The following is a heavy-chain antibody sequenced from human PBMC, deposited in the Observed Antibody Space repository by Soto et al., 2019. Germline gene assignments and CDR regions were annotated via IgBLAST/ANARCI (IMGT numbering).Heavy chain of an antibody. V-gene: IGHV1-24*01. CDR3: ATDPAGGYYSSGFVH. CDR2: FDPEDGET. Sequence: ASVKVSCKVSGYTLTELSMHWVRQAPGKGLEWMGGFDPEDGETIYAQKFQGRVTMTEDTSTDTAYMELSSLRSEDTAVYYCATDPAGGYYSSGFVHWGQGTLVTVSS. CDR1: GYTLTELS. J-gene: IGHJ4*02. D-gene: IGHD6-19*01.